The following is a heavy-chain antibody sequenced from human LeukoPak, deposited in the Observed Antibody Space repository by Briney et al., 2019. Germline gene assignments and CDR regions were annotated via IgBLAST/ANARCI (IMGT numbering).Heavy chain of an antibody. CDR2: IWYDGSKQ. CDR3: ARLIGWSRFDP. Sequence: LSLTCSVYGGSFSAYYWTWIRQSPGKGLEWVALIWYDGSKQYYADSVKGRFTISRDNSKNTLHLQMNSLRAEDTAVFYCARLIGWSRFDPWGQGALVTVSS. J-gene: IGHJ5*02. V-gene: IGHV3-33*08. D-gene: IGHD6-19*01. CDR1: GGSFSAYY.